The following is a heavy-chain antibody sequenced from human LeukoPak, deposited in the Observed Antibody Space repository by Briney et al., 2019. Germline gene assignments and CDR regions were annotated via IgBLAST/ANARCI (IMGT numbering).Heavy chain of an antibody. CDR1: GFTFSSYA. Sequence: GSLRLSCAASGFTFSSYAMSWVRQAPGKGLEWVSVISGSGDSIYYADSVKGRFTISRDNSKNTLYLQMNSLRAEDTAVYYCAKAAMIVVVITTGIDYWGQGTLVTVSS. J-gene: IGHJ4*02. CDR3: AKAAMIVVVITTGIDY. D-gene: IGHD3-22*01. CDR2: ISGSGDSI. V-gene: IGHV3-23*01.